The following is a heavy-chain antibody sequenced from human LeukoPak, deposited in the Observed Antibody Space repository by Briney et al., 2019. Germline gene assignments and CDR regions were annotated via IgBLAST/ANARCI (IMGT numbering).Heavy chain of an antibody. D-gene: IGHD5-24*01. CDR3: ARPHRDGYPRYYFDY. CDR2: ISSSSSYT. V-gene: IGHV3-11*03. CDR1: GFTFSGYY. Sequence: PGGSLRLSCAASGFTFSGYYMSWIRQAPGKGLEWVSYISSSSSYTNYADSVKGRFTISRDNAKNSLYLQMNSPRAEDTAVYYCARPHRDGYPRYYFDYWGQGTLVTVSS. J-gene: IGHJ4*02.